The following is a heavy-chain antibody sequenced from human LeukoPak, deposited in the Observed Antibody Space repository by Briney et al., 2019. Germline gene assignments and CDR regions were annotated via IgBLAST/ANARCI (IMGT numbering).Heavy chain of an antibody. D-gene: IGHD1-26*01. Sequence: PGGSLRLSCAASGFTFSSYSMNWVRQAPGKGLEWVSVISYTGATTYYADSVKGRFTISRDNSKNTLYLQMNSLRAEDTAVYYCARESGFAFYFDYWGQGTLVTVSS. CDR1: GFTFSSYS. CDR3: ARESGFAFYFDY. J-gene: IGHJ4*02. CDR2: ISYTGATT. V-gene: IGHV3-23*01.